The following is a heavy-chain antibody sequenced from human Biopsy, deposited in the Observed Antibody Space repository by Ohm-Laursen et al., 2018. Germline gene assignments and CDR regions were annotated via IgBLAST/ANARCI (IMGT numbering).Heavy chain of an antibody. CDR1: GGSISGSS. Sequence: SETLSLTCTAFGGSISGSSWSWIRQAPGKGLEWIGYISYSRDTNYNPSLKSRITISVDTSKNQFSLKLTSVTAADTAVYYCAKHGSGWTGDDAFHIWGQGTMVTVSS. J-gene: IGHJ3*02. CDR3: AKHGSGWTGDDAFHI. D-gene: IGHD6-19*01. V-gene: IGHV4-59*08. CDR2: ISYSRDT.